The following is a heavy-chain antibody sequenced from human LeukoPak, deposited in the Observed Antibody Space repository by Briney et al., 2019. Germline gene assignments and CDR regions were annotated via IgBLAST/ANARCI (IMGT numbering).Heavy chain of an antibody. Sequence: SETLSLTCTVSGGSISSSSYYWGWIRQPPGKGLEWIGEINHSGSTNYNPSLKSRVTISVDTSKNQFSLKLSSVTAADTAVYYCAREKPLGGSGNFDIWGQGTLVTVSS. CDR1: GGSISSSSYY. V-gene: IGHV4-39*07. J-gene: IGHJ4*02. CDR2: INHSGST. CDR3: AREKPLGGSGNFDI. D-gene: IGHD3-10*01.